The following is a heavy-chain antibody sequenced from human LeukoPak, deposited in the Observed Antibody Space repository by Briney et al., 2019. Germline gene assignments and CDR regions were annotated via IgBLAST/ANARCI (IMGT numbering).Heavy chain of an antibody. CDR2: ISTSSSYI. CDR1: GFTFSSYS. V-gene: IGHV3-21*01. D-gene: IGHD5-18*01. CDR3: ARDRSTGEDTAMDNDAFDI. Sequence: PGGSLRLSCAASGFTFSSYSMNWVRQAPGRGLEWVSAISTSSSYIYYADSVKGRFTCSRNNAKNSLYLQMNSLRAEDTAVYYCARDRSTGEDTAMDNDAFDIWGQGTMVTVSS. J-gene: IGHJ3*02.